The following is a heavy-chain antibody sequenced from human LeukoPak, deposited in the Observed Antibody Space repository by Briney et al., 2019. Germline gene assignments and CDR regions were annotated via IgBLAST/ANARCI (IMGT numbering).Heavy chain of an antibody. Sequence: SETLSLTCNVSGGSISPYYWNWIRQPPGKGLEWIGHIYYNGGTNYNPSLKSRVTILLDMTKNQYSLKLDSVTAADTAVYYCAIVPRPNSNGWLDSWVQGALVTVS. CDR1: GGSISPYY. J-gene: IGHJ5*01. CDR3: AIVPRPNSNGWLDS. V-gene: IGHV4-59*01. CDR2: IYYNGGT. D-gene: IGHD5-18*01.